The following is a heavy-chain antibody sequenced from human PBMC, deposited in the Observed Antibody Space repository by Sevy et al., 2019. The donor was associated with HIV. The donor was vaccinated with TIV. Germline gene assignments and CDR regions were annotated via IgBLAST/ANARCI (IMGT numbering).Heavy chain of an antibody. V-gene: IGHV4-38-2*01. J-gene: IGHJ4*02. CDR1: GYSISSGYY. CDR2: IYHSGST. Sequence: SETLSLTCAVSGYSISSGYYWGWIRQPPGKGLEWIGSIYHSGSTYYNPSLKSRVTISVDTSKNQFSLKLSSVTAADTAVYYCARRRSSSSEALNYFDYWGQGTLVTVSS. D-gene: IGHD6-6*01. CDR3: ARRRSSSSEALNYFDY.